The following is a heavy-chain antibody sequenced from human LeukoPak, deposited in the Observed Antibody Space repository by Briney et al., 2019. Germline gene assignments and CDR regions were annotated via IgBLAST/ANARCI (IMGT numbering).Heavy chain of an antibody. J-gene: IGHJ5*02. CDR3: ARSGVPAAIGNWFDP. V-gene: IGHV4-39*01. CDR2: IYYSGST. Sequence: SETLSLTCTVSGGSISSSSYYWGWIRQPPGKGLEWIGSIYYSGSTYYNPSLKSRVTISVDTSKNQFSLELSSVTAADTAVYYCARSGVPAAIGNWFDPWGQGTLVTVSS. CDR1: GGSISSSSYY. D-gene: IGHD2-2*01.